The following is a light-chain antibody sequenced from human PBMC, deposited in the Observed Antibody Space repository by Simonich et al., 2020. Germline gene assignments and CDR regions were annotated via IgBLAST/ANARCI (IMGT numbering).Light chain of an antibody. CDR1: QGICSA. V-gene: IGKV1-13*02. CDR2: DAS. Sequence: AIQLTQSPSSLSASVGDRVTITCRASQGICSALAWYQQKPGKAPTLLIYDASSLESGVPSRFSGSGSGTDFTLTISSLQPEDFATYYCQQFNSYPRTFGPGTKVDIK. CDR3: QQFNSYPRT. J-gene: IGKJ3*01.